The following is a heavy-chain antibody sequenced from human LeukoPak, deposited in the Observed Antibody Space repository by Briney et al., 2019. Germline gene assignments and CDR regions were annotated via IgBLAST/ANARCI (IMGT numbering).Heavy chain of an antibody. CDR2: IYSGGST. CDR1: GFTFSNYW. Sequence: GGSLRLSCAVSGFTFSNYWMHWVRQAPGKGLEWVSVIYSGGSTYYADSVKGRFTISRDNSKNTLYLQMNSLRAEDTAVYYCRITMVRGVDYWGQGTLVTVSS. D-gene: IGHD3-10*01. CDR3: RITMVRGVDY. V-gene: IGHV3-53*01. J-gene: IGHJ4*02.